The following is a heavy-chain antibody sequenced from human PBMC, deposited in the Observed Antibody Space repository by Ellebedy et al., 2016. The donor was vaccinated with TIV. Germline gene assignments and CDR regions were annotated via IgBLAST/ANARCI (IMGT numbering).Heavy chain of an antibody. V-gene: IGHV3-23*01. D-gene: IGHD2-15*01. CDR3: AKGNSFYCSGGSCYFDY. Sequence: GGSLRLXXAASGFTFGSYAMSWVRQAPGKGLEWVSAISGSGGSTYYADSVKGRFTISRDNSKNTLYLQMNSLRAEDTAVYYCAKGNSFYCSGGSCYFDYWGQGTLVTVSS. J-gene: IGHJ4*02. CDR2: ISGSGGST. CDR1: GFTFGSYA.